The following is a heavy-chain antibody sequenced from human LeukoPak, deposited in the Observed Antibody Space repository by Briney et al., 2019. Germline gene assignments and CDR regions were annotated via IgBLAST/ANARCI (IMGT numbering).Heavy chain of an antibody. D-gene: IGHD2-15*01. CDR2: INTITGNP. Sequence: ASVKVSCKASGYTFTSYAMNWVRQAPGQGLEWMGWINTITGNPTYAQGFTGRFVFSLDTSVSTAYLQISSLKAEDTAVYYCASGEVGVVYRAGGRYYYYYHAMDVWGQGTTVTVSS. CDR1: GYTFTSYA. V-gene: IGHV7-4-1*02. J-gene: IGHJ6*02. CDR3: ASGEVGVVYRAGGRYYYYYHAMDV.